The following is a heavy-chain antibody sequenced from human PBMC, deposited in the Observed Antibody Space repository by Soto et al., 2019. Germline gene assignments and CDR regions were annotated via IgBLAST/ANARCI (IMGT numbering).Heavy chain of an antibody. CDR3: ARIPSP. CDR2: IYHSGST. J-gene: IGHJ5*02. CDR1: GGSISSGGYS. D-gene: IGHD2-21*01. V-gene: IGHV4-30-2*06. Sequence: SETLSLTCAVSGGSISSGGYSWSWIRQSPGKGLEWIGYIYHSGSTYYNSSLKSRVTISVDRSKNQFSLKLSSVTAADTAVYYCARIPSPWGQGTLVTVSS.